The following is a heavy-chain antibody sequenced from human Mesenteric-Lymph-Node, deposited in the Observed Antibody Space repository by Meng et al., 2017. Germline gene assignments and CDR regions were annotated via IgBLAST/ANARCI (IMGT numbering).Heavy chain of an antibody. V-gene: IGHV5-51*01. CDR3: ATDYGDFGDY. CDR2: IYPGDSHT. CDR1: GYSFTTYW. D-gene: IGHD4-17*01. J-gene: IGHJ4*02. Sequence: SRKGSGYSFTTYWIGWVRQMPGKGLEWMGLIYPGDSHTKYSPSFQGQVTISADRSISTAFLQSSSLKAADTAMYFCATDYGDFGDYWGQGTLVTVSS.